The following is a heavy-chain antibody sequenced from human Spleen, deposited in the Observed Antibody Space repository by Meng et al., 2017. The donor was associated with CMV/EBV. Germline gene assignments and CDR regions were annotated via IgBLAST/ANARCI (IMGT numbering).Heavy chain of an antibody. D-gene: IGHD3-3*01. V-gene: IGHV3-23*01. J-gene: IGHJ4*02. CDR2: ISGSGGST. Sequence: GESLKISCAASGFTFSSYWMHWVRQAPGKGLVWVSAISGSGGSTYYADSVKGRFTISRDNSKNTLYLQMNSLRAEDTAVYYCAKFYDFWSGSDYWGQGTLVTVSS. CDR1: GFTFSSYW. CDR3: AKFYDFWSGSDY.